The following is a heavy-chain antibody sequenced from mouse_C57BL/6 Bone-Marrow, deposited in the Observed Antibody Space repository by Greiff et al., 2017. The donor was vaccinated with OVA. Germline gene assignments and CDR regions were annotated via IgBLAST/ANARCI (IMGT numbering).Heavy chain of an antibody. D-gene: IGHD2-4*01. CDR1: GYTFTSYW. CDR3: ARDYDYAYAMDY. CDR2: IDPSDSYT. J-gene: IGHJ4*01. Sequence: QVQLKQPGAELVRPGTSVKLSCKASGYTFTSYWMHWVKQRPGQGLEWIGVIDPSDSYTNYNQKFKGKATLTVDTSSSTAYMQLSSLTSEDSAVYYCARDYDYAYAMDYWGQGTSVTVSS. V-gene: IGHV1-59*01.